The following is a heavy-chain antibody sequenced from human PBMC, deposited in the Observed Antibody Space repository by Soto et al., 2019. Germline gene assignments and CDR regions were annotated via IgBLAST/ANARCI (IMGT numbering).Heavy chain of an antibody. Sequence: TSETLSLTCTVSGASVSSGSYYWTWIRQPPGKGLEWIGYIPYSGYTDYKPSLKSRVTISLDTSKNQLSLRLSSVTAADTAVYYCARQRIAAAQYFFDYWGQGILVTVSS. J-gene: IGHJ4*02. CDR3: ARQRIAAAQYFFDY. V-gene: IGHV4-61*01. CDR2: IPYSGYT. CDR1: GASVSSGSYY. D-gene: IGHD6-25*01.